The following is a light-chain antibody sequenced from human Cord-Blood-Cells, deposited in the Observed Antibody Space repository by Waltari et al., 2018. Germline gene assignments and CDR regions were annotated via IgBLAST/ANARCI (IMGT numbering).Light chain of an antibody. CDR1: QSVSSY. J-gene: IGKJ1*01. Sequence: EIVLTQSPATLPLSTGERATLPCRASQSVSSYLAWYQQKPAQAPRLLIYAASKRATGIPARFSGSGSGTDFTLTISSLEPEDFAVYYCQQRSNWPWTFGQGTKVEIK. CDR3: QQRSNWPWT. CDR2: AAS. V-gene: IGKV3-11*01.